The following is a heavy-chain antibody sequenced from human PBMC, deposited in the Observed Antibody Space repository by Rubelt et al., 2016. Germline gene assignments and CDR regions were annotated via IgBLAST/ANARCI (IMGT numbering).Heavy chain of an antibody. J-gene: IGHJ3*02. CDR2: ISAYTGNT. CDR3: ARDRTWLVPGLDAFDI. D-gene: IGHD6-19*01. CDR1: GYTFTSYG. V-gene: IGHV1-18*01. Sequence: QVQLVQSGAEVKKPGASVKVSCKASGYTFTSYGISWVRQAPGQGLEWMGWISAYTGNTNYAQRLQGGATMTPDTPTGTAYMGLRSLSSDDTAVYYCARDRTWLVPGLDAFDIWGQGTMVTVSS.